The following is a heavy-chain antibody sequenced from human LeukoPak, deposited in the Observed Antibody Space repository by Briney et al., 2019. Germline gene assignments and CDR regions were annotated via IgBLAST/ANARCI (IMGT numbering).Heavy chain of an antibody. CDR3: ARDPARIAAAGRGYYYYYMDV. Sequence: GGSLRLSCAASGFTSSSKWMSWVRQAPGKGLEWVANIKQDGSEKYYVDSVKGRFTISRDNAKNSLYLQMNSLRAEDTAVYYCARDPARIAAAGRGYYYYYMDVWGKGTTVTVSS. CDR2: IKQDGSEK. V-gene: IGHV3-7*01. J-gene: IGHJ6*03. D-gene: IGHD6-13*01. CDR1: GFTSSSKW.